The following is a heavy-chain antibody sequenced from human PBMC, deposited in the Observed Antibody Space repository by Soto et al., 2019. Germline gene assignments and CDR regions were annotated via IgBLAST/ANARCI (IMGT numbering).Heavy chain of an antibody. D-gene: IGHD1-1*01. CDR2: ISGDCGST. Sequence: GGSMRLSCAASGFTFDDYAMHWVRQAPGKGLEWVSLISGDCGSTYYADSVKGRFTIARDNSKNSLYLQMNSLRTEDTALYYCAKESGRGTGTYYFDYWGQGTLVTVSS. CDR3: AKESGRGTGTYYFDY. J-gene: IGHJ4*02. CDR1: GFTFDDYA. V-gene: IGHV3-43*02.